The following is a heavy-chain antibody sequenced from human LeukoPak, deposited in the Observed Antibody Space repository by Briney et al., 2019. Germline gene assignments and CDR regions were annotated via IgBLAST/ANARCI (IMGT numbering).Heavy chain of an antibody. CDR2: IYYSGNT. V-gene: IGHV4-59*08. Sequence: SETLSLTCTVSGGSINTYYGSWIRQAPGKGLEWIGHIYYSGNTNYNPSLNSRATISVDTSKNQFSLRLSSVTAADTAVYYCARRGPSGRSLDYWGQGTLVTVSS. CDR1: GGSINTYY. CDR3: ARRGPSGRSLDY. J-gene: IGHJ4*02. D-gene: IGHD1-26*01.